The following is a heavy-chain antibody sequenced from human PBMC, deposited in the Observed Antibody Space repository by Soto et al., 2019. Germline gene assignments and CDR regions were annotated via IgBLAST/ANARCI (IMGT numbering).Heavy chain of an antibody. CDR3: AIASFGLNWFDP. J-gene: IGHJ5*02. D-gene: IGHD3-10*01. Sequence: PSETLSLTCTVSGGSISSYYWSWIRQPPGKGLEWIGYIYYSGSTNYKPSLKSRVTISVDTSKNQFSLKLSSVTAADTAVYYCAIASFGLNWFDPWGQGTLVTVSS. CDR1: GGSISSYY. CDR2: IYYSGST. V-gene: IGHV4-59*01.